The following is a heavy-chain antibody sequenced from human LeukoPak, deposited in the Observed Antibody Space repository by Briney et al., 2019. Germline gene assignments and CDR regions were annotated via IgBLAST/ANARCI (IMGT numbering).Heavy chain of an antibody. CDR3: ARGSALLTVTIGVWFDP. J-gene: IGHJ5*02. V-gene: IGHV4-39*07. Sequence: PSETLSLTCTVSGGSISSSSYYWGWIRQPPGKGLEWIGSIYYSGSTYYTPSLKSRVTISVDTSKNQFSLKLSSVTAADTAVYYCARGSALLTVTIGVWFDPWGQGTLVTVSS. CDR2: IYYSGST. CDR1: GGSISSSSYY. D-gene: IGHD4-17*01.